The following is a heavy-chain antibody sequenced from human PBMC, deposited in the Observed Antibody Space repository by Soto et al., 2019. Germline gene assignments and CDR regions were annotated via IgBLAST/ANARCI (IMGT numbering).Heavy chain of an antibody. CDR2: ITASGDGT. CDR1: GFIFRNYA. Sequence: PGGSLRLSCVGSGFIFRNYAMSWVRQAPAKGLEWVSAITASGDGTFFADSVKGRFTVSRDNSRSTAFLQLDSLTAEDTALYYCARSGHEIWSGYDLWAQVTLVPVSS. V-gene: IGHV3-23*01. J-gene: IGHJ4*02. D-gene: IGHD3-3*01. CDR3: ARSGHEIWSGYDL.